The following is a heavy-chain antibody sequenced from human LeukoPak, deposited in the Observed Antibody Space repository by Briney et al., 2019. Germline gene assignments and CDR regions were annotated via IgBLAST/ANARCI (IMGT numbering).Heavy chain of an antibody. CDR3: ARDTYDILTGYYKWAFDI. V-gene: IGHV3-21*06. Sequence: GGSLRLSCAASGFTFSSYTMDWVRQAPGKGLEWVSSISSSSSYIYYADSVKGRFTISRDNDKNSLYLQMKSLRADDTAVYYCARDTYDILTGYYKWAFDIWGQGTMVTVSS. CDR2: ISSSSSYI. D-gene: IGHD3-9*01. CDR1: GFTFSSYT. J-gene: IGHJ3*02.